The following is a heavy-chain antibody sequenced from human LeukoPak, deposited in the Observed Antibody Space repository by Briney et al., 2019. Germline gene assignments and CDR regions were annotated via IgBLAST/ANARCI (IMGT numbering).Heavy chain of an antibody. J-gene: IGHJ4*02. CDR2: IYYSGST. CDR3: ARRKVGFDY. CDR1: GGAISSYY. Sequence: SSETLSLTCTVSGGAISSYYWSWIRQPPEKGLEWIGYIYYSGSTNYNPSLKSRVTISVDTSKNQFSLKLSSVTAADTAVYYCARRKVGFDYWGQGTLVTVSS. V-gene: IGHV4-59*08.